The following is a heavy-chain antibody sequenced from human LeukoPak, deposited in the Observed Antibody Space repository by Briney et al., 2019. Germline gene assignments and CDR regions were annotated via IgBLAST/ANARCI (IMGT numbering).Heavy chain of an antibody. CDR1: GYTFTSYD. Sequence: ASVKVSCKASGYTFTSYDINWVRQATGQGLEWMGWMNPNSGNTGYAQKFQGRVTMTRNTSISTAYMELSSLRSEDTAGYYCARGSPGLLRYYGMDVWGQGTTVTVSS. D-gene: IGHD3-16*01. V-gene: IGHV1-8*01. CDR3: ARGSPGLLRYYGMDV. J-gene: IGHJ6*02. CDR2: MNPNSGNT.